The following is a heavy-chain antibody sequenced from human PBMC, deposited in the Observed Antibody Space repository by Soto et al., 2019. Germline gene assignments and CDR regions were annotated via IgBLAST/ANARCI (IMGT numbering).Heavy chain of an antibody. CDR3: AKQDTAVVYGMDV. V-gene: IGHV3-30*18. Sequence: QVQLVESGGGVVQPGRSLRLSCAASGFTFRNYGMHWVRQAPGKGLEWVAGISYDGNDKYYADSVKGRFTISRDNSKNTRFLQMNSLRAEDTAVYYCAKQDTAVVYGMDVWGQGTTVTVSS. CDR1: GFTFRNYG. D-gene: IGHD5-18*01. J-gene: IGHJ6*02. CDR2: ISYDGNDK.